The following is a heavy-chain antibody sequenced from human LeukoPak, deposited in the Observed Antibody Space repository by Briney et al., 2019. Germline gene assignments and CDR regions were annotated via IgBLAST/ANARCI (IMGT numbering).Heavy chain of an antibody. V-gene: IGHV3-30-3*01. Sequence: GRSLRLSCAASGFTFSSYAMHWVRQAPGKGLEWVAVISYDGSNKYYADSVKGRFTISRDNSKNTLYLQMNSLKAEDTAVYYCARLGIVGATEIDYWGQGTLVTVSS. J-gene: IGHJ4*02. D-gene: IGHD1-26*01. CDR1: GFTFSSYA. CDR2: ISYDGSNK. CDR3: ARLGIVGATEIDY.